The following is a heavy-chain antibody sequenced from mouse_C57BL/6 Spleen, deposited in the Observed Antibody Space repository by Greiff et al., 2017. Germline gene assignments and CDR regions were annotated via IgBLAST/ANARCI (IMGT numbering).Heavy chain of an antibody. Sequence: VQLQQSGPELVKPGASVKISCKASGYTFTDYYMNWVKQSHGKSLEWIGDINPNNGGTSYNQKFKGKATLTVDKSSSTAYMELRSLTSEDSAVYYCASAYSFDYWGQGTTLTVSS. V-gene: IGHV1-26*01. J-gene: IGHJ2*01. CDR3: ASAYSFDY. CDR2: INPNNGGT. CDR1: GYTFTDYY.